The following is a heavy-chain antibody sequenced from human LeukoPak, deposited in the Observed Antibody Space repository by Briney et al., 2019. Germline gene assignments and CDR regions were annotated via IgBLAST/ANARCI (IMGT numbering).Heavy chain of an antibody. CDR2: IDNSGFHI. CDR1: GFSFSKYD. CDR3: AKESGYSWGWDYFDS. V-gene: IGHV3-23*05. Sequence: GGSLRLSCAASGFSFSKYDLNWVRRAPGKGLEWISDIDNSGFHIYYADSVKGRFTISRDNSNNTLYLQMNSLKAEDTAVYYCAKESGYSWGWDYFDSWGQGTLVTVSS. D-gene: IGHD3-22*01. J-gene: IGHJ4*02.